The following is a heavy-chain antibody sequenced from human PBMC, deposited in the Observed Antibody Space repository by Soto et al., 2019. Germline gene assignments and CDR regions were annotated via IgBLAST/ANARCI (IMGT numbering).Heavy chain of an antibody. Sequence: QVQLQESGPGLVKPSQTLSLTCTVSGGSISSGGYYWSWIRQHPGKGLEWIGYIYYSGSTYYNPSLKSLVTISVDTSKNQFSLKLSSVTAADTAVYYCARDRGAAYSSSWFYFDYWGQGTLVTVSS. CDR3: ARDRGAAYSSSWFYFDY. CDR1: GGSISSGGYY. CDR2: IYYSGST. V-gene: IGHV4-31*01. J-gene: IGHJ4*02. D-gene: IGHD6-13*01.